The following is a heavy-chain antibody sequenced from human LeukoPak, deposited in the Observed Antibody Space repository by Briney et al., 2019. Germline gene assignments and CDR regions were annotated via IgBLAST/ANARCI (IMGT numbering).Heavy chain of an antibody. Sequence: PGESLRLSCAASGFTFSSYSMNWVRQAPGKGLEWVSSITTTSTYIYYADSVKGRFTISRDNAKNSLYLQMNSLRAEDTAVYYCARHVGVDVLRYFDRPYYFDYWGQGTLVTVSS. CDR3: ARHVGVDVLRYFDRPYYFDY. CDR2: ITTTSTYI. J-gene: IGHJ4*02. D-gene: IGHD3-9*01. CDR1: GFTFSSYS. V-gene: IGHV3-21*01.